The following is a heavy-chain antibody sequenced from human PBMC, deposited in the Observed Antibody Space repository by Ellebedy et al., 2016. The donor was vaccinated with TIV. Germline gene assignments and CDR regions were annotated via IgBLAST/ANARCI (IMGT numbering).Heavy chain of an antibody. CDR3: AKDPKVGAGGG. CDR2: ISPSGGTA. D-gene: IGHD1-26*01. CDR1: GFTFSSYD. V-gene: IGHV3-23*01. Sequence: GGSLRLSCAASGFTFSSYDMSWVRQAPGKGLEWVSSISPSGGTAHFTDSVKGRFTISRDNSKNTLYLQMNSLRAEDKAVYYCAKDPKVGAGGGWGQGTPVTVSS. J-gene: IGHJ4*02.